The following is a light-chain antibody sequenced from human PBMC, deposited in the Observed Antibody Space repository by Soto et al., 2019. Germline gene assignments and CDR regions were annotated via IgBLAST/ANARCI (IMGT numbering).Light chain of an antibody. CDR3: HQRSNWPRT. CDR1: QSVGSY. J-gene: IGKJ2*01. CDR2: DAS. V-gene: IGKV3-11*01. Sequence: EIVLTQSPATLSLSPGQRATLSCRASQSVGSYLAWYQQKPGQAPRLLIYDASNRATGIPDRFSGSGSGTDFTLTMSSLEPEDFAVYYCHQRSNWPRTFGQGTKLEIK.